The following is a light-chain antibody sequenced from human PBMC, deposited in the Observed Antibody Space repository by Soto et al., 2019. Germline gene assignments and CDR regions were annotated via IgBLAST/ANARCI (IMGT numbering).Light chain of an antibody. V-gene: IGKV1-39*01. CDR2: AAS. Sequence: DIQMTQSPSSLSASVGDRVTITCRASQSISSYLNWYQQKPGKAPKLLIYAASSLQSGVPSRFSGSGSGTDFTLTISSLQPEDFATYYCQQSYSTPVTFGGGTKVGI. CDR3: QQSYSTPVT. CDR1: QSISSY. J-gene: IGKJ4*01.